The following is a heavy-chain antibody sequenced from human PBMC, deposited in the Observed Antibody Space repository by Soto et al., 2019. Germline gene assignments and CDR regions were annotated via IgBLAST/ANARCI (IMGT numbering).Heavy chain of an antibody. V-gene: IGHV3-30*18. Sequence: QVQLVESGGGVVQPGRSLRLSCAASGFTFSDYGMHWVRQAPGKGLEWVAVISYDGSNKYYADSVKGRFTISRDNSKNTLYLQMNSLRSEATAVYYCANEPMGSSSSQIDYCGQGTLVTVSS. CDR1: GFTFSDYG. CDR3: ANEPMGSSSSQIDY. CDR2: ISYDGSNK. J-gene: IGHJ4*02. D-gene: IGHD6-6*01.